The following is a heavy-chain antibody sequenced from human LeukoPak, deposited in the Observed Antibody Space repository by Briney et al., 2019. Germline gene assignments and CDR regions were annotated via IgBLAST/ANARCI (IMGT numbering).Heavy chain of an antibody. V-gene: IGHV4-39*01. D-gene: IGHD6-6*01. Sequence: SEILSLTCTVSGDSIHSVYYYWGWIRQSPGKGLEWIGSIYFDGETSYSPSLKSRLIISIDTSKNQFSLNLTSVTAAGTALYYCARHRKSARNYLYYYMDVWGKGTTVTVSS. CDR2: IYFDGET. CDR1: GDSIHSVYYY. J-gene: IGHJ6*03. CDR3: ARHRKSARNYLYYYMDV.